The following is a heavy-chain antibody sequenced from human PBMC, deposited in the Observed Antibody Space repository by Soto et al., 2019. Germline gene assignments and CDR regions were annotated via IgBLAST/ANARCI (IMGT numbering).Heavy chain of an antibody. CDR1: GGSISSGGYY. J-gene: IGHJ4*02. D-gene: IGHD7-27*01. CDR2: INHSGST. CDR3: ARGWGRIFDY. V-gene: IGHV4-34*01. Sequence: SETLSLTCAVSGGSISSGGYYLRWIRQPPGKGLEWIGEINHSGSTNYNPSLKSRVTISVDTSKNQFSLKLSSVTAADTAVYYCARGWGRIFDYWGQGTLVTVSS.